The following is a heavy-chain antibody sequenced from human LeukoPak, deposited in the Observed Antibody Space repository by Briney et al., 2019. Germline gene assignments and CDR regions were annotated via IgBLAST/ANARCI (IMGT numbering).Heavy chain of an antibody. CDR3: AKLVAVAGTDDY. V-gene: IGHV3-23*01. CDR2: ISGSGGDT. Sequence: AGGSLRLSCAAAGFTFSSHAMGWVRQAPGKGLEWVSSISGSGGDTFYADSVRGRFTISRDNSKNTLYLQMNSLRAEDAALYSCAKLVAVAGTDDYWGQGTLVTVSS. J-gene: IGHJ4*02. D-gene: IGHD6-19*01. CDR1: GFTFSSHA.